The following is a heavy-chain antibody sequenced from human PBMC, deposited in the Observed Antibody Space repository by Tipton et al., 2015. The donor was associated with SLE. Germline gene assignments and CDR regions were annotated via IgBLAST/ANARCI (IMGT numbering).Heavy chain of an antibody. J-gene: IGHJ6*02. V-gene: IGHV4-4*07. CDR3: ARGYCSSGNCYMGLDV. CDR1: GTSISLVY. CDR2: FHPSGST. D-gene: IGHD2-15*01. Sequence: GLVKPSETLSLTCSVSGTSISLVYWDWVRQPAGKGLEWIGRFHPSGSTFYNSSLKSRVTMSADTSKNQISLTLTSVTAADTATYYCARGYCSSGNCYMGLDVWGQGTTVTVSS.